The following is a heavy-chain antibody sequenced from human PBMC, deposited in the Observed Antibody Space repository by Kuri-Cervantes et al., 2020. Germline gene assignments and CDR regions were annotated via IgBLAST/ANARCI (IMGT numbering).Heavy chain of an antibody. D-gene: IGHD2-2*01. CDR2: ISTSGTTI. V-gene: IGHV3-11*04. Sequence: GESLKISCAASGFIFSDYYMSWVRQVPGKGLEWVSYISTSGTTIYYADSVKGRFTISRDNGKNSLYLQMNSLRAEDTAVYYCARDVTMLFDYWGQGTLVTVSS. CDR1: GFIFSDYY. CDR3: ARDVTMLFDY. J-gene: IGHJ4*02.